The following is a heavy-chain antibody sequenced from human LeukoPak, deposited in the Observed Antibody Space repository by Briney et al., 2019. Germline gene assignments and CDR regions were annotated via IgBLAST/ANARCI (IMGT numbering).Heavy chain of an antibody. CDR2: ISYDGSNK. V-gene: IGHV3-30-3*01. Sequence: GGSLRLSCAASGVTFSSYAMHWVRQAPGKGLEWVAVISYDGSNKYYADSVKGRFTISRDNSKNTLYLQMNSLRAEDTAVYYCARDPDYWGQGTLVTVSS. J-gene: IGHJ4*02. CDR3: ARDPDY. CDR1: GVTFSSYA.